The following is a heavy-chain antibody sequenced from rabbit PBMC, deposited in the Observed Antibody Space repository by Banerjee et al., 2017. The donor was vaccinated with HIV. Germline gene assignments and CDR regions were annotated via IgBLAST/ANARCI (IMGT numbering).Heavy chain of an antibody. Sequence: EESGGDLVQPEGSLTLTCTASGLDFSSSYWICWVRQAPGKGLEWIACIDTGRDSRTDYASWAKGRFTMSKTSSTTVTLQMTSLTAADTATYFCAREHSYADYGDFSLWGQGTLVTVS. J-gene: IGHJ4*01. CDR3: AREHSYADYGDFSL. D-gene: IGHD2-1*01. CDR1: GLDFSSSYW. CDR2: IDTGRDSRT. V-gene: IGHV1S45*01.